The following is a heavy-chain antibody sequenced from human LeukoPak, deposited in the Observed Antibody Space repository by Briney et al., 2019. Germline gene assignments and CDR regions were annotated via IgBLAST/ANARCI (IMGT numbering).Heavy chain of an antibody. CDR2: ISISGSTI. D-gene: IGHD3-9*01. V-gene: IGHV3-48*03. J-gene: IGHJ4*02. Sequence: GGSLRLSCAASGFTFSSFEMNWVRQAPGKGLEWVSYISISGSTIYYADSVKGRFTISRDNAKNSLYLQMNSLRAEDTAVYYCANGPQYNTLTGYYKVRSHLDYWGQGTLVTVSS. CDR1: GFTFSSFE. CDR3: ANGPQYNTLTGYYKVRSHLDY.